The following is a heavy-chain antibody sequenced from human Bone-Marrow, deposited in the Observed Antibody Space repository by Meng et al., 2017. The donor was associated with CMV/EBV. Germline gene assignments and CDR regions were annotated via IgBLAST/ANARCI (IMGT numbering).Heavy chain of an antibody. CDR1: GYTFTGYY. D-gene: IGHD2-2*01. CDR2: INPNSGGT. V-gene: IGHV1-2*02. Sequence: ASVKVSGKASGYTFTGYYMHWVRQAPGQGLEWMGWINPNSGGTNYAQKFQGRVTMTRDTSISTAYMELSRLRSDDTAVYYCARGGGGDIVVVPAASGYYFPLNYWGQGTLVTVSS. J-gene: IGHJ4*02. CDR3: ARGGGGDIVVVPAASGYYFPLNY.